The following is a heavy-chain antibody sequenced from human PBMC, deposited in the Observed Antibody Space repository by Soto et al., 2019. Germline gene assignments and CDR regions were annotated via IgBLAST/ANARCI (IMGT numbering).Heavy chain of an antibody. J-gene: IGHJ5*02. D-gene: IGHD3-10*01. CDR3: ANSVEPYYYGSGKRFSWFDP. CDR1: GFTFRSYS. V-gene: IGHV3-23*01. Sequence: GGSLRLSCAASGFTFRSYSMSWVRQAPGKGLEWVSAISGSGGSTYYADSVKGRFTISRDNSKNTLYLQMNSLRAEDTAVYYCANSVEPYYYGSGKRFSWFDPWGQGTLVTVSS. CDR2: ISGSGGST.